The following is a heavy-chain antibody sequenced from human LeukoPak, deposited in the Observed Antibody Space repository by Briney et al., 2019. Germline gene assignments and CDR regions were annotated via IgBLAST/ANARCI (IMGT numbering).Heavy chain of an antibody. Sequence: PGGSLRLSCAASGFTFSSYGIHWVRQAPGKGLEWVSSISSSSSYIYYADSVKGRFTISRDNAKNSLYLQMNSLRAEDTAVYYCARGRSGGPVYWGQGTLVTVSS. D-gene: IGHD2-15*01. J-gene: IGHJ4*02. CDR2: ISSSSSYI. CDR3: ARGRSGGPVY. V-gene: IGHV3-21*01. CDR1: GFTFSSYG.